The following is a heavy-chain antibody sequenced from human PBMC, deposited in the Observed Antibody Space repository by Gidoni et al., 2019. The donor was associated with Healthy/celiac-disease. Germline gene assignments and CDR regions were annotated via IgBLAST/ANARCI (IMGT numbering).Heavy chain of an antibody. CDR2: IYWDDDK. V-gene: IGHV2-5*02. D-gene: IGHD3-10*01. J-gene: IGHJ4*02. CDR3: AHTSPFGVRGVIITPFDY. Sequence: QITLKESGPTLVKPTQTLTLTCTFSGFSLSTSGVGVGWIRQPPGKALEWLALIYWDDDKRYSPSLKSRLTITKDTSKNQVVLTMTNMDPVDTATYYCAHTSPFGVRGVIITPFDYWGQGTLVTVSS. CDR1: GFSLSTSGVG.